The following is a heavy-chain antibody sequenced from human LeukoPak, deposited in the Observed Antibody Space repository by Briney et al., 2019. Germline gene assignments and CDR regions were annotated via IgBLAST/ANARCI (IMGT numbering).Heavy chain of an antibody. V-gene: IGHV1-46*01. CDR3: ARSGGSGSYYNSPGY. J-gene: IGHJ4*02. D-gene: IGHD3-10*01. CDR2: INPSGGST. CDR1: GYTFTSYY. Sequence: ASVKVSCKASGYTFTSYYMHWVRQAPGQGLEWMGIINPSGGSTSYAQKFQGRVTMTRNTSISTAYMELSSLRSEDTAVYYCARSGGSGSYYNSPGYWGQGTLVTVSS.